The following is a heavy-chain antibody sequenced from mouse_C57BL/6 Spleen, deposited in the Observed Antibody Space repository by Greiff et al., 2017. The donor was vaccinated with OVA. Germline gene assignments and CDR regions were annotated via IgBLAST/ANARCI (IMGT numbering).Heavy chain of an antibody. CDR1: GYTFTDYY. J-gene: IGHJ1*03. D-gene: IGHD1-1*01. CDR2: INPNNGGT. CDR3: ARGHYYGSSYNFYV. Sequence: VQLQQSGPELVKPGASVKISCKASGYTFTDYYMNWVKQSHGKSLEWIGDINPNNGGTSYNQKFKGKATLTVDKSSSTAYMELRSLTSDDSAVYYCARGHYYGSSYNFYVWGTGTTVTVSS. V-gene: IGHV1-26*01.